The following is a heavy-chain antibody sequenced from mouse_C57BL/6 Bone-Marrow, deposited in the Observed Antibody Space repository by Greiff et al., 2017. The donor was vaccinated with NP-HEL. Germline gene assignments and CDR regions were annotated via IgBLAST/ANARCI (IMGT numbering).Heavy chain of an antibody. Sequence: VKLQQPGAELVKPGASVKLSCKASGYTFTSYWMHWVKQRPGRGLEWIGRIHPNSGGTKYNEKFKSKATLTVDKTSSTAYMQLSSLTSEDSAVYNCARLGGYYAYFDYWGQGTTLTVS. V-gene: IGHV1-72*01. D-gene: IGHD2-3*01. CDR1: GYTFTSYW. CDR2: IHPNSGGT. J-gene: IGHJ2*01. CDR3: ARLGGYYAYFDY.